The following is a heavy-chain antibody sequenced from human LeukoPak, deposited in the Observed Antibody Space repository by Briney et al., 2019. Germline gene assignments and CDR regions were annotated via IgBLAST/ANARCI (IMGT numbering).Heavy chain of an antibody. Sequence: ASVKVSCKASGYTFTSYGISWVRQAPGQGLEWMGWISAYNGNTNYAQKLQGRVTMTTDTSTSTAYMELRSLRSDDTAVYYCARGVREQYYDFWSGPRFSGMDVWGKGTTVTVSS. CDR3: ARGVREQYYDFWSGPRFSGMDV. CDR1: GYTFTSYG. CDR2: ISAYNGNT. J-gene: IGHJ6*04. V-gene: IGHV1-18*01. D-gene: IGHD3-3*01.